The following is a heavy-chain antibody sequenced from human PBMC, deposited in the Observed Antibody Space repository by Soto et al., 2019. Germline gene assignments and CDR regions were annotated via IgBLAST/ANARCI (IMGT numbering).Heavy chain of an antibody. CDR1: GLTFSLYS. V-gene: IGHV3-21*01. D-gene: IGHD3-22*01. CDR2: LTSSSTYI. J-gene: IGHJ4*02. Sequence: GGSLRLSCAASGLTFSLYSMIWVRQAPGKGLEWVSSLTSSSTYIYYADSLKGRFTISRDNAKNSLYLQMDSLRAEDTATYYCVRARSTDSRPDYWGRGTLVTVSS. CDR3: VRARSTDSRPDY.